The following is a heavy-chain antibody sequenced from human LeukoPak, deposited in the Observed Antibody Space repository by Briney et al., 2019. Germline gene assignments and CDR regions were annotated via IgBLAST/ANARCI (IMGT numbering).Heavy chain of an antibody. CDR3: ARGRYSGYDYVLDS. D-gene: IGHD5-12*01. Sequence: GASLTLSCRGSGVGFINHGIHWVRQAPGKGPEWLATIWHDGSNEEYGDSVKGRVTISRDNSKSTLYLRITSLRDEDTAVYFCARGRYSGYDYVLDSWGQGTLVTVSS. CDR1: GVGFINHG. J-gene: IGHJ5*01. V-gene: IGHV3-33*01. CDR2: IWHDGSNE.